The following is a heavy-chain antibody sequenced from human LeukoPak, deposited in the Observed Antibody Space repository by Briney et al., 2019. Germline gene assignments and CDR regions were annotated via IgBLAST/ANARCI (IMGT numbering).Heavy chain of an antibody. CDR3: ARGQDAFKTGY. CDR2: IHPSGIT. V-gene: IGHV4-31*03. J-gene: IGHJ4*02. CDR1: GGSLTIGHYY. D-gene: IGHD1-1*01. Sequence: PQTLSLTCTVSGGSLTIGHYYWTWIRQHPGKGLEWIGYIHPSGITDYNPSLQSRVTMSLDTSQNQFSLKLTSVTAADTAIYYCARGQDAFKTGYWGQGTLVTVSS.